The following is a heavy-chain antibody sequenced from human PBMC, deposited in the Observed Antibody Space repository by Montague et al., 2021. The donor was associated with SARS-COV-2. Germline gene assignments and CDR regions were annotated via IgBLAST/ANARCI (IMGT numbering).Heavy chain of an antibody. CDR1: AGSIINYY. D-gene: IGHD3-10*01. Sequence: SETLSLTCTVSAGSIINYYWSWIRQAAGKGLEWIGRIYPSGDTNYNPSLKSRVTVSVDTSKSQFSLNLNSLTVADTAVYYCASSYGSGYYGFDYWGQGIPVTVSS. J-gene: IGHJ4*02. V-gene: IGHV4-4*07. CDR3: ASSYGSGYYGFDY. CDR2: IYPSGDT.